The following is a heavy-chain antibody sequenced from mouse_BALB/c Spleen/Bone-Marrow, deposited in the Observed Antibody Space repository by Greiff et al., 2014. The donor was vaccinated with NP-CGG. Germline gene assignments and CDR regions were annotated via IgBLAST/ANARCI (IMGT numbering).Heavy chain of an antibody. CDR3: TTLARNKFDY. CDR2: IYPGNSDT. V-gene: IGHV1-5*01. J-gene: IGHJ2*01. Sequence: VQLKQSGTVLARPGAAVKMSCKASGYTFSNYWMHWVKQRPGRGLEWIGTIYPGNSDTTYNQKFKGKATLTAVTSTSTAYMELSNLTNEDSAVYYCTTLARNKFDYWGQGTTLTVSS. D-gene: IGHD3-1*01. CDR1: GYTFSNYW.